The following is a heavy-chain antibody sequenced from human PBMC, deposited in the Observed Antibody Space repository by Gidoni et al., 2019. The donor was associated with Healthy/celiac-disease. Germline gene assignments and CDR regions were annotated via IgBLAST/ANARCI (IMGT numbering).Heavy chain of an antibody. J-gene: IGHJ4*02. D-gene: IGHD1-26*01. V-gene: IGHV5-51*01. CDR3: ARHSLGWELLPRCDY. CDR2: IYPGASDT. Sequence: EVQLVQSGAEVKKPGESLKISCKGSGYSFTSYWIGWVRQMPGKGLEWMGFIYPGASDTRYSPSFQGQVTISADKSISTAYLQWSSLKASDTAMYYCARHSLGWELLPRCDYWGQGTLVTVSS. CDR1: GYSFTSYW.